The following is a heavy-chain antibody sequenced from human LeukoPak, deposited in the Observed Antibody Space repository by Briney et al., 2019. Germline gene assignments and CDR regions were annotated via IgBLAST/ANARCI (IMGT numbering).Heavy chain of an antibody. J-gene: IGHJ4*02. D-gene: IGHD6-13*01. CDR1: GFTFSSYA. CDR3: AKRRLIAAADPGGPFDY. Sequence: PGGSLRLSCAASGFTFSSYAMSWVRQAPGKGLEWVSAISGSGGSTYYADSVKGRFTISRDNSKNTLYLQMNSLRAEDTAVYYCAKRRLIAAADPGGPFDYWGQGTLVTVSS. V-gene: IGHV3-23*01. CDR2: ISGSGGST.